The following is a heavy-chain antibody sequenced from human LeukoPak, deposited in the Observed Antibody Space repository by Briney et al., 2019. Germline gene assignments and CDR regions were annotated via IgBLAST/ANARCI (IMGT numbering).Heavy chain of an antibody. J-gene: IGHJ4*02. V-gene: IGHV1-18*04. CDR3: ARIHGFIEDASKWYYFDS. CDR1: GYTFTGYY. Sequence: ASVKVSCKASGYTFTGYYIHWVRQAPGQGLEWMGWISAYNGDRNFAQKFQGRVTMTTDTSTSTTHMELRSLTSDDTAVYYCARIHGFIEDASKWYYFDSWGQGTLVTVSS. D-gene: IGHD2-8*01. CDR2: ISAYNGDR.